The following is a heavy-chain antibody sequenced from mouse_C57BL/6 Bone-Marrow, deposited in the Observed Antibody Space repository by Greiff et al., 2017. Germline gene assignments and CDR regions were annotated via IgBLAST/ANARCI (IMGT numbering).Heavy chain of an antibody. Sequence: EVKLMESGGGLVKPGGSLKLSCAASGFTFSDYGMHWVRQAPVKGLEWVAYISSGSSTIYYADTVKGRFTISRDNAKNTLFLQMTSLRSEDTAMYYCARVGRGNYFDYWGQGTTLTVSS. V-gene: IGHV5-17*01. D-gene: IGHD1-1*01. CDR1: GFTFSDYG. CDR3: ARVGRGNYFDY. J-gene: IGHJ2*01. CDR2: ISSGSSTI.